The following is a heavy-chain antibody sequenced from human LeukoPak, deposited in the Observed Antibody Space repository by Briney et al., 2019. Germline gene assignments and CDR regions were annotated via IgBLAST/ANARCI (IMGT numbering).Heavy chain of an antibody. D-gene: IGHD3-10*01. V-gene: IGHV1-2*02. CDR2: INPKTGGT. J-gene: IGHJ5*02. CDR3: AREDYYGSGSSNWFDP. CDR1: GYTFTDYY. Sequence: ASVTVSCKASGYTFTDYYVHWVRQAPGQGLEWMGWINPKTGGTKYAQKFQDRVTMTRDTSISTAYMELSRLRSDDTAVYYCAREDYYGSGSSNWFDPWGQGTLVTVSS.